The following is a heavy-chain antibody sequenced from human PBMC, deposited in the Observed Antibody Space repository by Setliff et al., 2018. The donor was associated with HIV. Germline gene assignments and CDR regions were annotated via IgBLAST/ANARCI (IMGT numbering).Heavy chain of an antibody. CDR1: GGSISSSSYY. Sequence: SETLSLTCTVSGGSISSSSYYWGWIRQPPGKGLEWIGSIYYSGSTYYNPSLKSRVTISVDTSKNQFSLKLSSVTAADTAVYYCARGLSFYDPGGFDYWGQGPRSPSP. CDR3: ARGLSFYDPGGFDY. J-gene: IGHJ4*02. CDR2: IYYSGST. V-gene: IGHV4-39*07. D-gene: IGHD3-22*01.